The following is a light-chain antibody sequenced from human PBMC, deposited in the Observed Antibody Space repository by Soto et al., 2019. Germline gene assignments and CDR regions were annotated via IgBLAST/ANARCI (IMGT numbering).Light chain of an antibody. Sequence: EIVLTQSPGTLSLSPGDRATLSCRATQSISTNYLAWYQQRKPGQAPRLLIYDASRRAPGVPDRFSGSGSGTDFTLAIRRLEPEDFAVYYCQQYGRSSWTFGQGTKVEI. CDR3: QQYGRSSWT. CDR1: QSISTNY. CDR2: DAS. V-gene: IGKV3-20*01. J-gene: IGKJ1*01.